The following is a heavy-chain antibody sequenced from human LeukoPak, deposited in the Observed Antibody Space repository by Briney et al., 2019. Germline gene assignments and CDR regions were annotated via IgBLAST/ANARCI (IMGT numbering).Heavy chain of an antibody. CDR2: ISISSDYI. CDR1: GFTFSTYS. CDR3: ASSVPGTRAFDI. Sequence: GGSLRLSCATSGFTFSTYSMNWARQAPGKGLEWVSSISISSDYIFYTDSVKGRFTISRDNAKNSLFLQMDTLRAEDTAVYFCASSVPGTRAFDIWGQGTLVTVSS. D-gene: IGHD6-19*01. V-gene: IGHV3-21*01. J-gene: IGHJ3*02.